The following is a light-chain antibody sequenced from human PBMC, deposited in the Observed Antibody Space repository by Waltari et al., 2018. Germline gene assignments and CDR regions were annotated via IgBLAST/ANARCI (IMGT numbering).Light chain of an antibody. V-gene: IGKV3-20*01. CDR2: GAS. CDR3: QHYGGSSS. Sequence: DIVLTLSPGTLSLSPGERATLSCRASQSVYSSSLAWYQQKPGQPPRLLMYGASTRATGIPDRFSCSRGSGTDFTLTISRLEPEDFAVYYCQHYGGSSSFGPGTKVEIK. CDR1: QSVYSSS. J-gene: IGKJ1*01.